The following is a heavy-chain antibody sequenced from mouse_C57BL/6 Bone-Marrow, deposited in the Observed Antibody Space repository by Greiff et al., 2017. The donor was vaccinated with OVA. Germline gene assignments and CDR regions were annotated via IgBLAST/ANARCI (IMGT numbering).Heavy chain of an antibody. V-gene: IGHV1-82*01. CDR2: IYPGDGDT. J-gene: IGHJ2*01. CDR3: AREWDGYYFDY. CDR1: GYAFSSSW. Sequence: VKLQQSGPELVKPGASVKISCKASGYAFSSSWMNWVKQRPGKGLEWIGRIYPGDGDTNYNGKFKGKATLTADKSSSTAYMQLSSLTSEDSAVYFCAREWDGYYFDYWGQGTTLTVSS. D-gene: IGHD4-1*01.